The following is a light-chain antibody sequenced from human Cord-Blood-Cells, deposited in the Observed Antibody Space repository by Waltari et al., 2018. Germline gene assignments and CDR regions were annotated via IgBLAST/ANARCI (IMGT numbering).Light chain of an antibody. CDR3: QQYDNLPLT. V-gene: IGKV1-33*01. Sequence: DIQMTQSPSSLSASVGDRVTITCQASQDISNYLNWYQQKPGKAPTPLIYDASNLETGVPTRLSGSGSGTDFTFTISRLQPEDIATYYCQQYDNLPLTFGGGTKVEIK. CDR2: DAS. CDR1: QDISNY. J-gene: IGKJ4*01.